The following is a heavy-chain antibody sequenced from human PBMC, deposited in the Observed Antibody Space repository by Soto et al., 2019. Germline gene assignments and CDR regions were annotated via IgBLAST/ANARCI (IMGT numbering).Heavy chain of an antibody. V-gene: IGHV1-69*01. Sequence: QVQLVQSGAEVKKPGSSVKVSCKASGGTFSSYAISWVRQAPGQGLEWMGVIIPISGTANSAQKFQGRVTITADESTSAAYMELSSLRSEDTAVYYCARSQGSSTSLEIYYYYYYGMDVWGQGTTVTVSS. CDR3: ARSQGSSTSLEIYYYYYYGMDV. J-gene: IGHJ6*02. CDR1: GGTFSSYA. CDR2: IIPISGTA. D-gene: IGHD2-2*01.